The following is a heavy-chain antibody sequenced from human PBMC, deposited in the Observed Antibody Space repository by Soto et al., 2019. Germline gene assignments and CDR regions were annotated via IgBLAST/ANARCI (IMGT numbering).Heavy chain of an antibody. Sequence: SVKTAIKGSSGTFSIYVIICVLQAPRQGLEWMGGIIPIFGTANYAQKFQGRVTITADESTSTAYMELSSLRSEDTAVYYCARHVVVTGRQHAFDIWGQATMVTVPS. D-gene: IGHD2-21*02. J-gene: IGHJ3*02. V-gene: IGHV1-69*13. CDR3: ARHVVVTGRQHAFDI. CDR1: SGTFSIYV. CDR2: IIPIFGTA.